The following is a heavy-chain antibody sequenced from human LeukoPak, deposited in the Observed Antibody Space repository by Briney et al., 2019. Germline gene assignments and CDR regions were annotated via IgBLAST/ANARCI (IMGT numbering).Heavy chain of an antibody. V-gene: IGHV3-48*01. CDR2: ISSSSSTI. CDR3: ARETQWEGGAFDI. CDR1: GFTFSSYS. D-gene: IGHD1-26*01. Sequence: PGGSLRLSCAASGFTFSSYSMNWVRQAPGKGLEWVSYISSSSSTIYYADSVKGRFTISRDNAKNSLYLQMNSLRAEDTAVYYCARETQWEGGAFDIWGQGTMVTVSS. J-gene: IGHJ3*02.